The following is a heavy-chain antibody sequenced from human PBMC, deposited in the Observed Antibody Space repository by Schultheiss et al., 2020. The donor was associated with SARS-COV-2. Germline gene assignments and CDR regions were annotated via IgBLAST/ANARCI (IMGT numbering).Heavy chain of an antibody. V-gene: IGHV1-18*01. CDR2: ISAYNGNT. CDR3: ARARTYSSSSSWFDP. D-gene: IGHD6-6*01. J-gene: IGHJ5*02. Sequence: ASVKVSCKASGYTFTSYGISWVRQAPGQGLEWMGWISAYNGNTNYAQKLQGRVTMTTDTSTSTAYMELRSLRSDDTALYYCARARTYSSSSSWFDPWGQGTLVTVSS. CDR1: GYTFTSYG.